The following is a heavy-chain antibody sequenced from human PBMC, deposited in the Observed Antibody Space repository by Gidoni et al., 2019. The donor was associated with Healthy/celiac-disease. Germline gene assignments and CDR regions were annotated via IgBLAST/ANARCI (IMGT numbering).Heavy chain of an antibody. V-gene: IGHV3-23*01. J-gene: IGHJ6*02. CDR3: AKDSGSYYVVGVYYGMDV. CDR2: ISGSGGST. Sequence: EVQLLASGGGLVQPGGSLRLSCAASGFTFSSYAMSWVRQAPGKGLEWVSAISGSGGSTYYADSVKGRFTISRDNSKNTLYLQMNSLRAEDTAVYYCAKDSGSYYVVGVYYGMDVWGQGTTVTVSS. D-gene: IGHD1-26*01. CDR1: GFTFSSYA.